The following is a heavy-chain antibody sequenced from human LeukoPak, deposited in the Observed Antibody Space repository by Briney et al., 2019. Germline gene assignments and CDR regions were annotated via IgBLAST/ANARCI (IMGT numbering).Heavy chain of an antibody. CDR1: RFSFSSSW. Sequence: GGSLRLSCAASRFSFSSSWMHWVRQTPGKGLVWVARISTDGSSTSYADSVKGRFTISRDNAKNSLYLQMNSLRAEDTAVYYCAELGITMIGGVWGKGTTVTISS. CDR3: AELGITMIGGV. J-gene: IGHJ6*04. D-gene: IGHD3-10*02. V-gene: IGHV3-74*01. CDR2: ISTDGSST.